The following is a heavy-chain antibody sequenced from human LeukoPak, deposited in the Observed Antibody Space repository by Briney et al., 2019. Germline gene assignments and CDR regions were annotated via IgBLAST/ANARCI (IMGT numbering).Heavy chain of an antibody. CDR2: IIPIFGTA. D-gene: IGHD3-10*01. J-gene: IGHJ5*02. CDR3: ARDRGGFDP. V-gene: IGHV1-69*05. Sequence: ASVKVSCKASGGTFSSYAISWVRQAPGQGLEWMGGIIPIFGTANYAQKFLGRVTMTTDTSTSTAFMELRSLRSDDTAVYYCARDRGGFDPWGQGTLVTVSA. CDR1: GGTFSSYA.